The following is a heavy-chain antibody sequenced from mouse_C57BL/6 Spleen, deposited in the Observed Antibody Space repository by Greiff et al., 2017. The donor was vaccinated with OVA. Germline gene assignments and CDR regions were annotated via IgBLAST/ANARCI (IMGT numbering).Heavy chain of an antibody. D-gene: IGHD1-1*01. CDR3: ARYGSFYYYAMDY. Sequence: EVQRVESGGGLVQPGGSLSLSCAASGFTFTDYYMSWIRQPPGKALEWLGFIRNKANGYTTEYSASVKGRFTISRDNSQSILYLQMNALRAEDSATYYCARYGSFYYYAMDYWGQGTSVTVSS. CDR1: GFTFTDYY. CDR2: IRNKANGYTT. J-gene: IGHJ4*01. V-gene: IGHV7-3*01.